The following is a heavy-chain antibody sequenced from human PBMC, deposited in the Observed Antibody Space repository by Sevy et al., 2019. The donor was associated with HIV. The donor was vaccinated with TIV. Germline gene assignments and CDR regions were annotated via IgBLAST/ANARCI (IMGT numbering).Heavy chain of an antibody. CDR3: VRDDRDGYFDY. V-gene: IGHV1-2*02. CDR1: GYTFTGYY. CDR2: INPDSGGP. Sequence: ASVKVSCKASGYTFTGYYMHWVRQAPGQGLEGMGWINPDSGGPNYAPKFQGRVTLTRDTSIGTAYMELGRLKSDDTAVYYCVRDDRDGYFDYWGQGTLVTVSS. J-gene: IGHJ4*02.